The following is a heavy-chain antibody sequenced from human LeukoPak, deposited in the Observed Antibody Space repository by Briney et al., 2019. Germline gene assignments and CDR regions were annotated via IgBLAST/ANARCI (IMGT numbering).Heavy chain of an antibody. J-gene: IGHJ4*02. CDR2: ISGSGGST. CDR1: GFTFSSYA. CDR3: ARIKKVTVVPAANTSYYFDY. Sequence: GGSLRLSCAASGFTFSSYAMSWVRQAPGKGLEWVSAISGSGGSTYYADSVKGRFTISRDNSKNTLYLQMNSLRAGDTAVYYCARIKKVTVVPAANTSYYFDYWDQGTLATVSS. V-gene: IGHV3-23*01. D-gene: IGHD2-2*01.